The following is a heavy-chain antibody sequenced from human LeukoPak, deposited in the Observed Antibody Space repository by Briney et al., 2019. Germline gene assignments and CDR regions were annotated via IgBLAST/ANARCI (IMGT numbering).Heavy chain of an antibody. Sequence: ASVKVSCKASGYTFTGYYMHWVRQAPGQGLEWMGWINPNSGGTNYAQKFQGWVTMTRDTSISTAYMELRSLRSDDTAVYYCARVVVVVAAGGWFDPWGQGTLVTVSS. J-gene: IGHJ5*02. V-gene: IGHV1-2*04. CDR2: INPNSGGT. CDR3: ARVVVVVAAGGWFDP. D-gene: IGHD2-15*01. CDR1: GYTFTGYY.